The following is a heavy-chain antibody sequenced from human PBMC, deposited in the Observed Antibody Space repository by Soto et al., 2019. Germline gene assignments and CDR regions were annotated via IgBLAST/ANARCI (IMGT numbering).Heavy chain of an antibody. CDR1: GGTFSSYA. V-gene: IGHV1-69*13. J-gene: IGHJ5*02. CDR3: AREPNLGYCSGGSCYSGVTYNWFDP. CDR2: IIPIFGTA. D-gene: IGHD2-15*01. Sequence: SVKVSCKASGGTFSSYAISWVRQAPGQGLEWMGGIIPIFGTANYAQKFQGRVTITADESTSTAYMELSSLRSEDTAVYYCAREPNLGYCSGGSCYSGVTYNWFDPWGQGTLVTVSS.